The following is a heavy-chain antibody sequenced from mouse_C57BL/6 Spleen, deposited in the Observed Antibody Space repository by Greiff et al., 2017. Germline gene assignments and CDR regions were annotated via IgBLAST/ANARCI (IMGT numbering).Heavy chain of an antibody. D-gene: IGHD1-1*01. CDR1: GYSFTDYN. V-gene: IGHV1-39*01. J-gene: IGHJ4*01. CDR3: ARNYGSSYEDYYYAMDY. CDR2: INPNYGTT. Sequence: EVKLMESGPELVKPGASVKISCKASGYSFTDYNMNWVKQSNGKSLEWIGVINPNYGTTSYNQKFKGKATLTVDQSSSTAYMQLNSLTSEDSAVYYCARNYGSSYEDYYYAMDYWGQGTSVTVSS.